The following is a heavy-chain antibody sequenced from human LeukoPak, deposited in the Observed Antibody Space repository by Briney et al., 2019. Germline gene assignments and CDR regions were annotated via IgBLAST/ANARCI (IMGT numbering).Heavy chain of an antibody. Sequence: SETLSLTCTVSGGSISSGSYYWGWIRQPPGKGLEWIGSIYYSGSTYYNPSLKSRVTISVDTSKNQFSLKLSSVTAADTAVYYCASREVLRFLEWLPRGFDPWGQGTLVTVSS. J-gene: IGHJ5*02. V-gene: IGHV4-39*07. CDR3: ASREVLRFLEWLPRGFDP. D-gene: IGHD3-3*01. CDR2: IYYSGST. CDR1: GGSISSGSYY.